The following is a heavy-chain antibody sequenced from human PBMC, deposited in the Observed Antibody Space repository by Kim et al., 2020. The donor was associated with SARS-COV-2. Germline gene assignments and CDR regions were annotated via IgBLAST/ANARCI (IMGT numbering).Heavy chain of an antibody. J-gene: IGHJ6*02. CDR3: AKDGSFFMITVGGESGGLDV. Sequence: GRFTISRDRSKNTLYLQMNSLRSEDTAVYYCAKDGSFFMITVGGESGGLDVWGQGTTVTVSS. D-gene: IGHD3-16*01. V-gene: IGHV3-30*02.